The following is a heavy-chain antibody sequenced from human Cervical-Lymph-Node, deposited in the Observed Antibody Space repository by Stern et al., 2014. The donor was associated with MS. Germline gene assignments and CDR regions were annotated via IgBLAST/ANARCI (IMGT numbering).Heavy chain of an antibody. J-gene: IGHJ4*02. CDR3: ARHRSSGYYDY. CDR1: GYTFTTSW. CDR2: FYPGDSDT. V-gene: IGHV5-51*01. D-gene: IGHD3-22*01. Sequence: EVQLEESGAEVKKPGESLKISCRTSGYTFTTSWIGWVRQMPGKGLEWMGIFYPGDSDTRYSPSFQGQVTMSADKSISPAYLQWSSLKASDTAIYYCARHRSSGYYDYWGQGTLVTVSS.